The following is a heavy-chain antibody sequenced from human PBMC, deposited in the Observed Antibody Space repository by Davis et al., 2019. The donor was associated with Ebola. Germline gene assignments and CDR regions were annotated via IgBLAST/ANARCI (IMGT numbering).Heavy chain of an antibody. CDR3: ARVNYYGSGSYYLDY. J-gene: IGHJ4*02. V-gene: IGHV4-59*01. Sequence: SETLSLTCTVSGGSINNYHWSWIRQPPRRGLEWIGYIYYSGSTNYNPSLKSRVTISVDTSNNQFSLKLSSVTAADTAVYYCARVNYYGSGSYYLDYWGQGTLVTVSS. CDR1: GGSINNYH. CDR2: IYYSGST. D-gene: IGHD3-10*01.